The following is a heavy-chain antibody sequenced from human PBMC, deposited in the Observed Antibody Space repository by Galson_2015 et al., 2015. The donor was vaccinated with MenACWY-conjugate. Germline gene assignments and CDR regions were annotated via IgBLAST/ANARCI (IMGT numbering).Heavy chain of an antibody. CDR2: ISMSSSYI. V-gene: IGHV3-21*01. CDR3: ARDKGGEVGLFDYYYGMDV. CDR1: GFTFSSDT. J-gene: IGHJ6*02. D-gene: IGHD1-26*01. Sequence: LRLSCAASGFTFSSDTINWVRQAPGTGREWVSSISMSSSYIYYADSVKGRFSISRDNAKNSLYLQMNSLRDEDTAVYYCARDKGGEVGLFDYYYGMDVWGQGTTVTVSS.